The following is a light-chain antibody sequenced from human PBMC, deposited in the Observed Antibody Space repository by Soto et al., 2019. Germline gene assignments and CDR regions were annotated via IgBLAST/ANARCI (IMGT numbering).Light chain of an antibody. V-gene: IGKV3D-20*02. CDR1: QSVSSSY. CDR2: DAS. J-gene: IGKJ5*01. CDR3: QQRSNWPIT. Sequence: GWKQSPGTLSLSPGERATLSCRASQSVSSSYLAWYQQKPGQAPRLLIYDASNRATGIPARFSGSGSGTDFTLTISSLEPEDFAVYYCQQRSNWPITFAQGTRLEIK.